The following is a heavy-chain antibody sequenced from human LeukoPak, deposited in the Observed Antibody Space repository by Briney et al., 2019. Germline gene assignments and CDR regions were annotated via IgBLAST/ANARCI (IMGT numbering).Heavy chain of an antibody. Sequence: PSETLSLTCSVSGGSFSNLNYYWSWIRQHPGKGLEWIGYIYYSGSTYYNPSLKSRVTISVDTSKNQFSLKLSSVTAADTAVYYCARVETDYGDYASPLYYFDYWGQGTLVTVSS. J-gene: IGHJ4*02. CDR2: IYYSGST. CDR3: ARVETDYGDYASPLYYFDY. CDR1: GGSFSNLNYY. D-gene: IGHD4-17*01. V-gene: IGHV4-31*03.